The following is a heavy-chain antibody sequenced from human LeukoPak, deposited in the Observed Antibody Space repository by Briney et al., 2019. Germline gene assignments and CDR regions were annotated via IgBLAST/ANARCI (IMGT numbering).Heavy chain of an antibody. CDR2: ITESGDIT. J-gene: IGHJ4*02. V-gene: IGHV3-23*01. CDR3: AKYCSGVTCSGY. D-gene: IGHD2-15*01. CDR1: GFTFRSYA. Sequence: GASLRLSCAASGFTFRSYAMCWVRQAPGKGPEWVSGITESGDITYYADSVQGRFIISRGNSKNTLSLQMNSLRVEDTATYYCAKYCSGVTCSGYWGQGTVVTVSS.